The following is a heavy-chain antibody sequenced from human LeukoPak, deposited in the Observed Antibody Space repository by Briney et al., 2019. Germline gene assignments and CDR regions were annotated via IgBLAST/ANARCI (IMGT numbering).Heavy chain of an antibody. V-gene: IGHV6-1*01. CDR3: ARDEGSSSWLYSDF. CDR2: TFYRSQWFK. D-gene: IGHD6-13*01. CDR1: GDSVSSNSAA. J-gene: IGHJ4*02. Sequence: SQTLSLTCAISGDSVSSNSAAWNWIRQSPSRGLEWLGRTFYRSQWFKDYAVSVRSRLTINADTSKNQFSLQLNSMSPEDTAMYYCARDEGSSSWLYSDFWGQGTLVTVSS.